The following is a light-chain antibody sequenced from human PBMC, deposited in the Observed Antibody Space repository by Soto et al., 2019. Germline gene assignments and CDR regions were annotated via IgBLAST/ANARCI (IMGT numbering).Light chain of an antibody. CDR3: QQCTDWPRLT. CDR1: QTVGRY. V-gene: IGKV3-11*01. CDR2: DAS. Sequence: EIVLTQSPASVSSSPGDSITLSCRASQTVGRYLAWYQQKDGLSPRLLIYDASDRAAGVPARFRGGGSVTDFTLTITGLEPDDGAVYYCQQCTDWPRLTFGGGNKVEIK. J-gene: IGKJ4*01.